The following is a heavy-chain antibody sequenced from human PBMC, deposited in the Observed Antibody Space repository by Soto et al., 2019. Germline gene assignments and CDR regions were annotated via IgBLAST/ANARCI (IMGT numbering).Heavy chain of an antibody. Sequence: SVKLPCKASGGSFISYAIIWVRQAPGQGLEWMGGIIPIFGTASYAQKFQGRVTITADESTSTAYMELSSLRSEDTAVYYCARPVSSGWYRFDYWGQGTLVTVSS. CDR1: GGSFISYA. D-gene: IGHD6-19*01. J-gene: IGHJ4*02. V-gene: IGHV1-69*13. CDR2: IIPIFGTA. CDR3: ARPVSSGWYRFDY.